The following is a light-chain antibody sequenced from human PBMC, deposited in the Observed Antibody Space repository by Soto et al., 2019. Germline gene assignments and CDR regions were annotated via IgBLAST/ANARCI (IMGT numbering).Light chain of an antibody. J-gene: IGKJ1*01. CDR2: GAS. CDR1: QSVSGSY. V-gene: IGKV3-20*01. CDR3: QQYATRPWT. Sequence: EIVLTQSPGTLSLSPWERATLSCRARQSVSGSYLAWYQQKPGQSPRLLIHGASSRATGIPDRFSGSGSGTDFTLTISRLEPEDFAVYYCQQYATRPWTFGQGTKVESK.